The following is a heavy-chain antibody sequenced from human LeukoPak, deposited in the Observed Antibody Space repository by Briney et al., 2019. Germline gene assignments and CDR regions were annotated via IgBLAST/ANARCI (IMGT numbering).Heavy chain of an antibody. CDR2: LYYTGST. CDR3: ATRKLGNDY. J-gene: IGHJ4*02. V-gene: IGHV4-59*01. Sequence: ETLSLTCTVSDDSITMYYWSWIRQSPGKGLEWIGYLYYTGSTSYNPSLKSRVTTSADTSKNQFSLKLNSVTAADTAVYYCATRKLGNDYWGQGTLVTVSS. CDR1: DDSITMYY. D-gene: IGHD7-27*01.